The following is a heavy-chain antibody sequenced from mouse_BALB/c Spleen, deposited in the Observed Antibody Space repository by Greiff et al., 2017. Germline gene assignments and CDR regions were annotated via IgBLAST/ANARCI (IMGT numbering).Heavy chain of an antibody. V-gene: IGHV5-6-4*01. Sequence: VQLKQSGGGLVKPGGSLKLSCAASGFTFSSYTMSWVRQTPEKRLEWVATISSGGSYTYYPDSVKGRFTISRDNAKNTLYLQMSSLKSEDTAMYYCTSRSTMITGWFAYWGQGTLVTVSA. CDR1: GFTFSSYT. CDR3: TSRSTMITGWFAY. CDR2: ISSGGSYT. D-gene: IGHD2-4*01. J-gene: IGHJ3*01.